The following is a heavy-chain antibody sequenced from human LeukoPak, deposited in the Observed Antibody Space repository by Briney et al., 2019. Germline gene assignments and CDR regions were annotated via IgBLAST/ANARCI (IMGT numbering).Heavy chain of an antibody. J-gene: IGHJ4*02. D-gene: IGHD3-3*01. CDR2: IIPIFGTA. CDR1: GGTFSSYA. CDR3: ARPRTYYDSWSGYPPFDY. Sequence: SVKVSCKASGGTFSSYAISWVRQAPGQGLEWMGGIIPIFGTANYAQKFQGRVTITADESTSTAFMELSSLRPEDTAVYYCARPRTYYDSWSGYPPFDYWGQGTLVTVSS. V-gene: IGHV1-69*01.